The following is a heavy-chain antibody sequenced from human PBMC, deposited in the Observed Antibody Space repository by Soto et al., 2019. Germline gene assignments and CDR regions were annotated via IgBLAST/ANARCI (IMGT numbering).Heavy chain of an antibody. CDR2: IYYSGST. CDR3: ARHPGPPRTRYCSGGSCFFEGTGYWFDP. V-gene: IGHV4-59*08. J-gene: IGHJ5*02. Sequence: SDTLSLTCTVSGGSISSYYWSWIRQPPGKGLEWIGYIYYSGSTNYNPSLKSRVTISVDTSKNQFSLKLSSVTAADTAVYYCARHPGPPRTRYCSGGSCFFEGTGYWFDPWGQGTLVTVSS. CDR1: GGSISSYY. D-gene: IGHD2-15*01.